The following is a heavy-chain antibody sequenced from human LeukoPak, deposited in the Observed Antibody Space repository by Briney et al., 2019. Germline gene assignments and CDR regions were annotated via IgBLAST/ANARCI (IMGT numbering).Heavy chain of an antibody. D-gene: IGHD6-13*01. CDR2: INHSGST. Sequence: PSETLSLTCAVYGGSFSGYYWSWIRQPPGKGLEWIGEINHSGSTNYNPSLKSRVTISVDTSKNQFSLKLSSVTAADTAVYYCARFGYSSSWDRDRVSDYWGQGTLVTVSS. CDR3: ARFGYSSSWDRDRVSDY. J-gene: IGHJ4*02. V-gene: IGHV4-34*01. CDR1: GGSFSGYY.